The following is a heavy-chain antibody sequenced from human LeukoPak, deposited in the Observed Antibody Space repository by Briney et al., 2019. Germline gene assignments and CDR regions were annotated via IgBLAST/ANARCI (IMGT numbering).Heavy chain of an antibody. CDR2: IYSGGST. Sequence: PGGSLRLSCAASGFTVSSNYMSWVRQAPGKGLEWVSSIYSGGSTYYKDSVKGRFTISRDNSKNTLYLQMNSLRAEDTAVYYCARDLAGYNSFDYWGQGTLVTVSS. CDR3: ARDLAGYNSFDY. D-gene: IGHD5-24*01. CDR1: GFTVSSNY. V-gene: IGHV3-66*01. J-gene: IGHJ4*02.